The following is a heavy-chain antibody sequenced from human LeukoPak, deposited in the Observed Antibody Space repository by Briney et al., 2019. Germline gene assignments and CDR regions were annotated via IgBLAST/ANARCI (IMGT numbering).Heavy chain of an antibody. CDR2: INHSGST. D-gene: IGHD3-10*01. CDR3: AIAHSGTIIRVSDYFDF. J-gene: IGHJ4*02. Sequence: KPSETLSLTCAVYGGSFSGYYWSWIRQPPGKGLEWIGEINHSGSTNYNPSLKSRVPISVDTSKNQFSLKLSSVTAAHTAVFYCAIAHSGTIIRVSDYFDFGGRGTLVTVSS. CDR1: GGSFSGYY. V-gene: IGHV4-34*01.